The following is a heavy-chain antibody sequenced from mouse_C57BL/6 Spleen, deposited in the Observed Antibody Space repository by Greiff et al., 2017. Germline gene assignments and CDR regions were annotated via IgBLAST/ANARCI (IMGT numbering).Heavy chain of an antibody. D-gene: IGHD3-2*02. CDR3: ARWEAAQATYYAMDY. J-gene: IGHJ4*01. Sequence: QVQLKESGAELVKPGASVKISCKASGYAFSSYWMNWVKQRPGKGLEWIGQIYPGDGDTNYNGKFKGKATLTADKSSSTAYMQLSSLTSEDTAVYFCARWEAAQATYYAMDYWGQGTSVTVSS. V-gene: IGHV1-80*01. CDR2: IYPGDGDT. CDR1: GYAFSSYW.